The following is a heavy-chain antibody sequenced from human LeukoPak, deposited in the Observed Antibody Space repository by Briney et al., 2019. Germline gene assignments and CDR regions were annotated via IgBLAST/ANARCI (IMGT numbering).Heavy chain of an antibody. CDR2: INHSGST. J-gene: IGHJ6*02. CDR3: ARREGYCSSTSCYDGLYYYYYYGMDV. CDR1: GGSFSGYY. V-gene: IGHV4-34*01. D-gene: IGHD2-2*01. Sequence: SETLSLTCAVYGGSFSGYYWSWIRQLPGKGLEWIGEINHSGSTNYNPSLKSRVTISVDTSKNQFSLKLSSVTAADTAVYYCARREGYCSSTSCYDGLYYYYYYGMDVWGQGTTVTVSS.